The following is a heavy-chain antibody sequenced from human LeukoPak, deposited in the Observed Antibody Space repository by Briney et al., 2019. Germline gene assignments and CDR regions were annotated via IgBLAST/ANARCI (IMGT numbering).Heavy chain of an antibody. CDR2: ISPSGGST. D-gene: IGHD6-19*01. V-gene: IGHV1-46*01. CDR1: GYTFTGYW. CDR3: ASAVHPGIAVAGRVPWFDP. Sequence: ASVKVSCKAFGYTFTGYWMHWVRQAPGQGPEWMGVISPSGGSTIYAQKFQGRVTITADKSTSTAYMELSSLRSEDTAVYYCASAVHPGIAVAGRVPWFDPWGQGTLVTVSS. J-gene: IGHJ5*02.